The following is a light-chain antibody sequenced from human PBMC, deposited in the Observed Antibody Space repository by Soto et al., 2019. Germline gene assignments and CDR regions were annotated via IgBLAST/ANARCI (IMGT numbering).Light chain of an antibody. V-gene: IGKV3-15*01. J-gene: IGKJ4*01. CDR1: QSVSSN. CDR2: GAS. CDR3: QQYNNRWLT. Sequence: EIVMTQSPATLSVSPGERATLSCRASQSVSSNLAWYQQKPGQAPRLLIYGASTRATGIPARFSGSGSGTEFTLTISSLQSEDFAVYYCQQYNNRWLTFGGGTKVEIK.